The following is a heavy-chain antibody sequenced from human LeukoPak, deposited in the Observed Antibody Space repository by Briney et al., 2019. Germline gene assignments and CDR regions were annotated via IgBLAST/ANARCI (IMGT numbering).Heavy chain of an antibody. CDR3: ARDSSSCCSFDY. CDR2: ISSSSSYI. D-gene: IGHD2-2*01. Sequence: GGSLRLSCAASGFTFSSYWMSWVRQAPGKGLEWVSSISSSSSYIYYADSVKGRFTISRDNAKNSLYLQMNSLRAEDTAVYYCARDSSSCCSFDYWGQGTLVTVSS. CDR1: GFTFSSYW. J-gene: IGHJ4*02. V-gene: IGHV3-21*01.